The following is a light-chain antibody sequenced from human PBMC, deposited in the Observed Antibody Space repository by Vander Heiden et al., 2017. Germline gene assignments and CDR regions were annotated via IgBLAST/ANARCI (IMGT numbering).Light chain of an antibody. Sequence: SYELTQPPSVSVAPGQTASMTCAGDQLGNKYVYWYQQKPGQSPAAVTYHDIRRPSGVPERFSGSNSGDTATLTISGTQTMDEADYYCQAWDSSTVVFGGGTKLTVL. CDR2: HDI. CDR3: QAWDSSTVV. V-gene: IGLV3-1*01. J-gene: IGLJ2*01. CDR1: QLGNKY.